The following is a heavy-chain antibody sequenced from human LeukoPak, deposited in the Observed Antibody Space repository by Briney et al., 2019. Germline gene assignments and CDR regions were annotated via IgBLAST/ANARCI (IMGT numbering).Heavy chain of an antibody. V-gene: IGHV3-21*01. J-gene: IGHJ4*02. CDR1: GFTFSTYS. D-gene: IGHD6-19*01. Sequence: AGGSLRLSCAASGFTFSTYSINWVRQAPRKGLEWVSSISSGSTYIYYADSVKGRFTISRDNAKNSLSLQMNSLRADDTAVYYCARGSGSGWSWGTNYFDYWGQGSLVTVSS. CDR3: ARGSGSGWSWGTNYFDY. CDR2: ISSGSTYI.